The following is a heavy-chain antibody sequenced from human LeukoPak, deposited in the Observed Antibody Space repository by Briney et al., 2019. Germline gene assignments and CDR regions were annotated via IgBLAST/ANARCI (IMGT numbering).Heavy chain of an antibody. V-gene: IGHV3-9*01. CDR2: ISWNSGSI. CDR3: AKDSDYYGSGSYYTN. J-gene: IGHJ4*02. Sequence: GRSLRLSCAASGFTFDDYAMHWVRLAPGKGLEWVSGISWNSGSIGYADSVKGRFTISRDNAKNSLYLQMNSLRAEDTALYYCAKDSDYYGSGSYYTNWGQGTLVTVSS. CDR1: GFTFDDYA. D-gene: IGHD3-10*01.